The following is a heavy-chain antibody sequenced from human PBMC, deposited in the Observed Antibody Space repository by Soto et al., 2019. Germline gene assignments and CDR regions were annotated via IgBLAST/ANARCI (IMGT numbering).Heavy chain of an antibody. V-gene: IGHV4-34*01. Sequence: SETLPLTCAVYGGSFSGYYWRRIRQPPGKGLEWIGEINHSGSTNYNPSLKSRVTISVDTSKNQFSLKLSSVTAADTAVYYCARGYCSGGSCYPGNWFDPWGQGTLVTVSS. J-gene: IGHJ5*02. CDR3: ARGYCSGGSCYPGNWFDP. CDR1: GGSFSGYY. CDR2: INHSGST. D-gene: IGHD2-15*01.